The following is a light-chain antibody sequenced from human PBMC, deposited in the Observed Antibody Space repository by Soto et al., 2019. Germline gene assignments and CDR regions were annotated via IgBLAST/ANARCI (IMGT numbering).Light chain of an antibody. J-gene: IGLJ1*01. Sequence: SVLTQPPSASGSPGQSVTISCTGTSSDVGGYNYVSWYQQHPGKAPKLMIYEVSKRPSGVPDRFSGSKSGNTASLTVSGLQAEDEADYYCSSYAGSNNSVFRTGTKVTVL. CDR1: SSDVGGYNY. CDR3: SSYAGSNNSV. V-gene: IGLV2-8*01. CDR2: EVS.